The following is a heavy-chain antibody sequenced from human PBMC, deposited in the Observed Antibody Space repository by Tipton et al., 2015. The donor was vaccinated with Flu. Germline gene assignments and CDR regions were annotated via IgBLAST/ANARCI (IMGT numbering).Heavy chain of an antibody. J-gene: IGHJ5*02. CDR2: INPNSGGT. V-gene: IGHV1-2*02. CDR3: ARDMFGYCSGGSCGGFDP. CDR1: GYTFTGYY. Sequence: QSGAEVKKPGASVKVSCKASGYTFTGYYMHWVRQAPGQGLEWMGWINPNSGGTNYAQKFQGRVTMTRDTSISTVYMELSSLRSEDTAVYYCARDMFGYCSGGSCGGFDPWGQGTLVTVSS. D-gene: IGHD2-15*01.